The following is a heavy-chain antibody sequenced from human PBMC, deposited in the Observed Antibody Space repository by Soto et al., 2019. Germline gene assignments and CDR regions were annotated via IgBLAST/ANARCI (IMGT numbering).Heavy chain of an antibody. CDR2: ISYDGRNK. D-gene: IGHD1-26*01. J-gene: IGHJ4*02. CDR1: GFVSNDYD. V-gene: IGHV3-30*03. Sequence: QVQLAESGGGLVQPGRSLRLSCATSGFVSNDYDIHWVRQAPGKGLAWLASISYDGRNKYYADSVKGRFTISRDNSKNTLSLQINSLGAEDTAVYYCASEAGIVGATKGYWGQGTLVTVSS. CDR3: ASEAGIVGATKGY.